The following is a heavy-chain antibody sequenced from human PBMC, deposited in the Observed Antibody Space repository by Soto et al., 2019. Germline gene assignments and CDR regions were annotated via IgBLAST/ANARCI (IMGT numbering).Heavy chain of an antibody. J-gene: IGHJ5*02. CDR3: ARGGKQWLGEVWVDP. CDR1: GGSFSGYY. CDR2: INHSGST. D-gene: IGHD6-19*01. V-gene: IGHV4-34*01. Sequence: SETLSLTCAVYGGSFSGYYWSWIRQPPGKGLEWIGEINHSGSTNYNPSLKSRVTISVDTSKNQFSLKLSSVTAADTAVYYCARGGKQWLGEVWVDPWGQGTLVTVSS.